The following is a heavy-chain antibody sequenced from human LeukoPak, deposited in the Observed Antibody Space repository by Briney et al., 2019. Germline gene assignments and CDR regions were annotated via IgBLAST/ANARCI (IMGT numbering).Heavy chain of an antibody. CDR2: FDPEDGET. J-gene: IGHJ4*02. D-gene: IGHD4-17*01. Sequence: GASVKVSCKVSGYTLTELSMHWGRQAPRKGLERMGGFDPEDGETIYAQTFQSRVTMTEDTSTDTAYMERSSLRSEDTAVYYCATMATVTTGRYFDYWGQGNLVTVSS. V-gene: IGHV1-24*01. CDR1: GYTLTELS. CDR3: ATMATVTTGRYFDY.